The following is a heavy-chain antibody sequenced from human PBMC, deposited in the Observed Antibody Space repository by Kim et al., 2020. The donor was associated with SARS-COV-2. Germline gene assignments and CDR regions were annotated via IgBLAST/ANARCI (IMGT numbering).Heavy chain of an antibody. CDR2: ISYDGSNK. D-gene: IGHD6-19*01. V-gene: IGHV3-30*18. J-gene: IGHJ4*02. CDR1: GFTFSSYG. Sequence: GGSLRLSCAASGFTFSSYGMHWVRQAPGKGLEWVAVISYDGSNKYYADSVKGRFTISRDNSKNTLYLQMNSLRAEDTAVYYCAKIAVAGIDDYWGQGTLVTVSS. CDR3: AKIAVAGIDDY.